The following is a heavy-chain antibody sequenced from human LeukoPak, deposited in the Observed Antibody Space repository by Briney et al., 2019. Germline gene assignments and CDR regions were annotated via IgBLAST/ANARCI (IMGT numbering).Heavy chain of an antibody. CDR3: AREASGGWYSSYYFDY. V-gene: IGHV1-18*01. Sequence: GASVKVSCKASGYTFTSYGISWLRQAPGQGLEWMGWISAYNGNTNYAQKLQVRVTMTTDTSTSTAYMELRSLLSDDTAVDDCAREASGGWYSSYYFDYWGQGTLVTVSS. CDR1: GYTFTSYG. J-gene: IGHJ4*02. D-gene: IGHD6-19*01. CDR2: ISAYNGNT.